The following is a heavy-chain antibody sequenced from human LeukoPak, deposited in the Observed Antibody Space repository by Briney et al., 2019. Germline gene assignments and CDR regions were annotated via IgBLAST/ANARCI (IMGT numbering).Heavy chain of an antibody. CDR3: ARVGYQLLTSPHDDY. V-gene: IGHV4-39*07. J-gene: IGHJ4*02. CDR2: IYYSGST. Sequence: PSETLSLTCTVSGGSINNSSYYWGWIRQPPGKGLEWIGSIYYSGSTYYNPSLKSRVTISVDTSKNQFSLKLSSVTAADTAVYYCARVGYQLLTSPHDDYWGQGTLVTVSS. CDR1: GGSINNSSYY. D-gene: IGHD2-2*01.